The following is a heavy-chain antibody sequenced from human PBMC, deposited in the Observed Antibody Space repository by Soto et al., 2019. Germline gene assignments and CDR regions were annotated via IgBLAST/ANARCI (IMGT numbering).Heavy chain of an antibody. V-gene: IGHV4-59*08. Sequence: SETLSLTCTVSGGSISSYYWSWIRQPPGKGLEWIGYIYYSGTTNYNPSLNSRVTISVDTSKNQFSLTLSSVTAADTAVYYCAIYGGNSVYFDYWGQGTLVTVS. J-gene: IGHJ4*02. D-gene: IGHD4-17*01. CDR2: IYYSGTT. CDR1: GGSISSYY. CDR3: AIYGGNSVYFDY.